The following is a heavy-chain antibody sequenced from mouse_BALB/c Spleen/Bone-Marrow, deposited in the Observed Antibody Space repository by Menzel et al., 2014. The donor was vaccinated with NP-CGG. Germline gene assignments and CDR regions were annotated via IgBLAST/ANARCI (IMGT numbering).Heavy chain of an antibody. J-gene: IGHJ2*01. CDR3: ARELGRGYYFDY. CDR1: GYTFTSSW. V-gene: IGHV1S130*01. Sequence: LVESGSVLVRPGASVKLSCKASGYTFTSSWMHWAKQRPGQGLEWIGEIHPNSGNTNYNEKFKDKATLTVDTSSSTAYVDLSSLTSEDSAVYYCARELGRGYYFDYWGQGTTLTVSS. CDR2: IHPNSGNT. D-gene: IGHD4-1*01.